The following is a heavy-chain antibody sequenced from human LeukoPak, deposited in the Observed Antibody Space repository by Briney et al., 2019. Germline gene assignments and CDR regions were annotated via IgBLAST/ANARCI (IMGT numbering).Heavy chain of an antibody. CDR3: AKGDASPVHLLTGH. CDR1: GFPLSIYA. Sequence: GVSLRLSCAASGFPLSIYAMTCVRHAPGKGLEWVTGISGSGGNTYYADSVKGRFTISRDNSKNTLYLQMNSLRAEDTAVYYCAKGDASPVHLLTGHWGQGTLVTVSS. J-gene: IGHJ4*02. CDR2: ISGSGGNT. V-gene: IGHV3-23*01. D-gene: IGHD3-9*01.